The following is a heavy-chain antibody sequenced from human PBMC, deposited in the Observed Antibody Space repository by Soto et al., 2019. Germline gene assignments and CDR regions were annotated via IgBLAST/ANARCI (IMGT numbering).Heavy chain of an antibody. CDR3: ALDADSSGYSLFDY. CDR2: ISSSSSYT. D-gene: IGHD3-22*01. Sequence: GSLRLSCAASGFTFSDYYMSWIRQAPGKGLEWVSYISSSSSYTNYADSVKGRFTISRDNAKNSLYLQMNSLRAEDTAVYYCALDADSSGYSLFDYWGQGTLVTVSS. CDR1: GFTFSDYY. V-gene: IGHV3-11*06. J-gene: IGHJ4*02.